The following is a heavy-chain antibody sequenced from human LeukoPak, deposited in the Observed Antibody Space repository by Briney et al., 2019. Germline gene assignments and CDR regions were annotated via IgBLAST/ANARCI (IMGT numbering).Heavy chain of an antibody. J-gene: IGHJ4*02. CDR3: AKGVWGSYRFISSGKYYFDY. CDR1: GFTFSSYG. D-gene: IGHD3-16*02. CDR2: ISGSGGST. V-gene: IGHV3-23*01. Sequence: GGTLRLSCAASGFTFSSYGMSWVRQAPGKGLERVSAISGSGGSTYYADSVKGRFTISRDNSKNTLYLQMNSLRAEDTAVYYCAKGVWGSYRFISSGKYYFDYWGQGTLVTVSS.